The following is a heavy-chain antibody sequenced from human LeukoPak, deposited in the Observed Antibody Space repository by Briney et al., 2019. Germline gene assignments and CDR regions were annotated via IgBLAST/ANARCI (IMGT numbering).Heavy chain of an antibody. D-gene: IGHD2-21*02. CDR3: TTRVVTTNDN. J-gene: IGHJ4*02. CDR1: GFTFNKAW. Sequence: GGSLRLSCSASGFTFNKAWMNWVRQAPGKGLEGVGRIKKTAEGATTDYPAPVKCRFTVSRDDSKNTVYLQMNDLKTEDTAIYYCTTRVVTTNDNWGQGTLVTVSS. CDR2: IKKTAEGATT. V-gene: IGHV3-15*01.